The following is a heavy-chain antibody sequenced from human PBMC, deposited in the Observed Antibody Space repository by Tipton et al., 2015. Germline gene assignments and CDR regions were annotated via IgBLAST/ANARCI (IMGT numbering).Heavy chain of an antibody. D-gene: IGHD3-10*01. V-gene: IGHV4-31*02. CDR3: ARDSTHYYSSASYAFSFYYGMDV. CDR1: GGSISSGDYY. CDR2: IYYSGST. Sequence: LRLSCTVSGGSISSGDYYWSWIRQHPGKGLEWIGYIYYSGSTYYSPSLKSRVNISVDTSKNQFFLRLRSVTAADTAVYYCARDSTHYYSSASYAFSFYYGMDVWGQGTTVTVSS. J-gene: IGHJ6*02.